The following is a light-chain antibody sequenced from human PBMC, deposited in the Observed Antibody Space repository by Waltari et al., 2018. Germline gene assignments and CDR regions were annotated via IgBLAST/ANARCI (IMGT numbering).Light chain of an antibody. Sequence: EILMTQSLATLSVSPGERATLSCRASQSISRNLAWYQQKPGQAPRLLIYGASTRAPGIPARFSGSGSGTEFTLTISSLQSEDFAVYYCQQYNNWRTFGQGTKLEI. J-gene: IGKJ2*01. CDR1: QSISRN. CDR3: QQYNNWRT. CDR2: GAS. V-gene: IGKV3-15*01.